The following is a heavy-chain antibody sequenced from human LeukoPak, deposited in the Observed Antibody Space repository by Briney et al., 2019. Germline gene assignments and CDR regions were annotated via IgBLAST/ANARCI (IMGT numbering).Heavy chain of an antibody. D-gene: IGHD4-17*01. Sequence: SETLSLTCTVSGGSISSYYWSWIRQPPGKGLEWIGYIYYSGSTTYNPSLKSRVTISVDTSKNQFSLKLSSVTAADTAVYYCASSRMTTVTRVADWYFDLWGRGTLVTVSS. CDR2: IYYSGST. J-gene: IGHJ2*01. V-gene: IGHV4-59*01. CDR1: GGSISSYY. CDR3: ASSRMTTVTRVADWYFDL.